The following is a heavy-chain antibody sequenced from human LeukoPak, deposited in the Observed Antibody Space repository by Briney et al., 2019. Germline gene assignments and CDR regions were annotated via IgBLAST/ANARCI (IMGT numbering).Heavy chain of an antibody. Sequence: SVKVSRKASGYTFTVYYMHCVPQAPGQGLEWMGWINPNSGGTNYAQKFQGRVTMTRDTSISTAYMELSRLRSDDTAVYYCARIPPGYCSSTSCSVLWGQGTLVTVSS. CDR2: INPNSGGT. J-gene: IGHJ4*02. V-gene: IGHV1-2*02. CDR3: ARIPPGYCSSTSCSVL. D-gene: IGHD2-2*03. CDR1: GYTFTVYY.